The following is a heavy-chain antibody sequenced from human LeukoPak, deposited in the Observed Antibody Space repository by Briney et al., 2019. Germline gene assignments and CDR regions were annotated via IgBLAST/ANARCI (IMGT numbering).Heavy chain of an antibody. CDR2: ISSSGSTT. J-gene: IGHJ4*02. V-gene: IGHV3-48*03. CDR3: ARGITMVRY. D-gene: IGHD3-10*01. CDR1: GFTFSSYE. Sequence: GGSLRLSCAACGFTFSSYEMKWVRQARGKGVEGGSYISSSGSTTYYADSVNGRFTISRDNAKTSLYLQMNSLRAEDTAVYYCARGITMVRYWGQGTLVTVSS.